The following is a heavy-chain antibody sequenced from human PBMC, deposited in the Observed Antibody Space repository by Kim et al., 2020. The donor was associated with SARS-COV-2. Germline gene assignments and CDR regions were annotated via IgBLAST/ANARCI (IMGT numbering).Heavy chain of an antibody. CDR1: GGSFSGYY. Sequence: SETLSLTCAVYGGSFSGYYWSWIRQPPGKGLEWIGEINHSGSTNYNPSLKSRVTISVDTSKNQFSLKLSSVTAADTAVYYCARGHGLWFGESMYYFDYWGQGTLVTVSS. CDR3: ARGHGLWFGESMYYFDY. CDR2: INHSGST. V-gene: IGHV4-34*01. D-gene: IGHD3-10*01. J-gene: IGHJ4*02.